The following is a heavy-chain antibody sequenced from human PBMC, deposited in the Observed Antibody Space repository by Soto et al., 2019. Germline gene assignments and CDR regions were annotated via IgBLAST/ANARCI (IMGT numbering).Heavy chain of an antibody. V-gene: IGHV1-18*01. D-gene: IGHD4-4*01. J-gene: IGHJ4*02. CDR3: ARDPGGFDYSNDIDS. CDR1: GCPFTSYG. Sequence: QVQLVQSGAEVKKPGASVKVSCKASGCPFTSYGINWVRQAPGQGLEWMGWISAYNGNTKYEQNLQGRVTMTTDTSTSTAYMELRSLRSDDTAVYYCARDPGGFDYSNDIDSWGQGTLVTVSS. CDR2: ISAYNGNT.